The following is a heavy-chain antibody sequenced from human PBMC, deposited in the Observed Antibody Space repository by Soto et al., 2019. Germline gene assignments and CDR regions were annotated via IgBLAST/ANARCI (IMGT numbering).Heavy chain of an antibody. Sequence: EVQLEESGGDLVQPGGSLRLSCAASGFTLSASWMHWVRQAPGKGLEWVSSINRDGSTKAYLDSVRGRFTISRDNVGTTLYLQMDSLRADDTPLYYYAPDDSRGSSSLFLDAFDIWGQGTMVTVSS. CDR2: INRDGSTK. V-gene: IGHV3-7*05. CDR1: GFTLSASW. J-gene: IGHJ3*02. D-gene: IGHD6-13*01. CDR3: APDDSRGSSSLFLDAFDI.